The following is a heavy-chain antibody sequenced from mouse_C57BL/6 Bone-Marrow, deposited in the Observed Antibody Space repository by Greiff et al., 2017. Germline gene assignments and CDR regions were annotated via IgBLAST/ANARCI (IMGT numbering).Heavy chain of an antibody. D-gene: IGHD1-1*01. CDR2: ISSGSSTI. J-gene: IGHJ4*01. CDR1: GFTFSDYG. V-gene: IGHV5-17*01. Sequence: EVQGVESGGGLVKPGGSLKLSCAASGFTFSDYGMHWVRQAPEKGLEWVAYISSGSSTIYYADTVQGRFTISRDNAKNTLFLQMTSLRSEDTAMYYCARDFYGSSPHYYAMDYWGQGTSVTVSS. CDR3: ARDFYGSSPHYYAMDY.